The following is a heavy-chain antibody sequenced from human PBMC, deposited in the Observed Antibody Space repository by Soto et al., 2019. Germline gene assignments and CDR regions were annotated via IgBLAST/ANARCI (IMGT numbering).Heavy chain of an antibody. Sequence: GGSLRLSCAASGFTFSSYGMHWVRQAPGKGLEWVAVIWYDGSNKYYADSVKGRFTISRDNSKNTLYLQMNSLRAEDTAVYYCARDAYDYGDYDGIFHWGQGTLVTVSS. CDR2: IWYDGSNK. J-gene: IGHJ4*02. D-gene: IGHD4-17*01. CDR3: ARDAYDYGDYDGIFH. CDR1: GFTFSSYG. V-gene: IGHV3-33*01.